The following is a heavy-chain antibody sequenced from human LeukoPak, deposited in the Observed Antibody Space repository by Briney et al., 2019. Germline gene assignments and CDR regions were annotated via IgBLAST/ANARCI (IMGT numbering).Heavy chain of an antibody. CDR2: ISYDGSNK. Sequence: GGSLRLSCAASGFTFSSYGMHWVRQAPGKGLEWVAVISYDGSNKYHADSVKGRFTISRDNSKNTLYLQMSSLRAEDTAVYYCVKDYSYYGSGSYYFDYWGQGTLVTVSS. CDR1: GFTFSSYG. J-gene: IGHJ4*02. D-gene: IGHD3-10*01. V-gene: IGHV3-30*18. CDR3: VKDYSYYGSGSYYFDY.